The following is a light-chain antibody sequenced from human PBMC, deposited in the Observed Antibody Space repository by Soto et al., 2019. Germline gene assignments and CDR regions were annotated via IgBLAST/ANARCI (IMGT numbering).Light chain of an antibody. Sequence: EIVLTQSPGTLSLSPGERATLSCRASQSVSSIYLAWYQQKPGQAPRLLIYGASIRATGIPDRFSGSGSGTDFTLTISRLEPEDFAVYYCQQYGSSPGLTFGGGTKVEIK. V-gene: IGKV3-20*01. CDR2: GAS. J-gene: IGKJ4*01. CDR1: QSVSSIY. CDR3: QQYGSSPGLT.